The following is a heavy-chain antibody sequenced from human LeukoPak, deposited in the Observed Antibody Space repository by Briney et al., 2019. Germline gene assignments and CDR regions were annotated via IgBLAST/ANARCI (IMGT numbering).Heavy chain of an antibody. CDR2: VSCGGAST. D-gene: IGHD2-8*02. V-gene: IGHV3-23*01. J-gene: IGHJ4*02. CDR3: AKFSGRLLVEYYFDY. Sequence: PGGSLRLSCAASGFTFSSYAMSWVGQAPGKGLEWVSDVSCGGASTYYADSVKGRFTISRDNSKSTLYLQMDSLRAEATAVYYCAKFSGRLLVEYYFDYWGQVTLVAVSS. CDR1: GFTFSSYA.